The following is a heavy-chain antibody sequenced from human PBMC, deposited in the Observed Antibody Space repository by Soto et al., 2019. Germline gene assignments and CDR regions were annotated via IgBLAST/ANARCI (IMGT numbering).Heavy chain of an antibody. CDR1: GFTFSSYA. CDR3: ARTSYYYGRYYFDY. CDR2: ISYDGSNK. J-gene: IGHJ4*02. Sequence: GGSLRLSCAASGFTFSSYAMHWVRRAPGKGLEWVAVISYDGSNKYYADSVKGRFTISRDNSKNTLYLQMNSLRAEDTAVYYCARTSYYYGRYYFDYWGQGTLVTVSS. V-gene: IGHV3-30-3*01. D-gene: IGHD3-10*01.